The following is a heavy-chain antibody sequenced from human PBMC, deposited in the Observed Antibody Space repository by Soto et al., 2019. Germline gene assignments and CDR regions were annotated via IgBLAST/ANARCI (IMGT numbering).Heavy chain of an antibody. V-gene: IGHV1-69*12. CDR3: ARVETKRYYYGMDV. Sequence: QVQLVQSGAEVKKPGSSVKVSCKASGGTFSSYTINWVRQAPGQGLEWMGGIIPIFGTADYAQKFQGRVTVNADESTSTAYMELSSLRSEATAVYYCARVETKRYYYGMDVWGQGTTVTVSS. J-gene: IGHJ6*02. CDR1: GGTFSSYT. D-gene: IGHD2-15*01. CDR2: IIPIFGTA.